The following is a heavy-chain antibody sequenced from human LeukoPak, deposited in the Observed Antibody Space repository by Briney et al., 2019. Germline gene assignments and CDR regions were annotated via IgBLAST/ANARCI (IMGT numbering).Heavy chain of an antibody. V-gene: IGHV1-2*05. Sequence: ASVKVSCKASGYTFTGHYIHWVRQAPGQGLERMGRINPNSGGTNYTQKFQGTVTMTRDTSISTAYMELRRLTYDKTVVYYCGRHHESYKYYGDYLNCFDPWGQGTLVTVSS. CDR2: INPNSGGT. J-gene: IGHJ5*02. CDR3: GRHHESYKYYGDYLNCFDP. D-gene: IGHD4-17*01. CDR1: GYTFTGHY.